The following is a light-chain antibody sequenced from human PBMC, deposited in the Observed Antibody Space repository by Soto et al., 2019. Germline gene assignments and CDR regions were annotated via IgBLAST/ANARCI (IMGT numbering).Light chain of an antibody. J-gene: IGKJ1*01. CDR2: AAS. Sequence: IQMTQSPSSLSASVGDSVSITCRASQGIDNFLAWYQQRPGEPPKLLMYAASTLQLGVPPRFSGSGSGTDFTLTISSLQPEDVATYYCQKYDSAPWTFGQGTKVAFK. V-gene: IGKV1-27*01. CDR1: QGIDNF. CDR3: QKYDSAPWT.